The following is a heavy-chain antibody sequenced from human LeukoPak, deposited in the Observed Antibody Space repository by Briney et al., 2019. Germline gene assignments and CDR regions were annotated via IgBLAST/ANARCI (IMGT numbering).Heavy chain of an antibody. Sequence: KASETLSLTRTVSCRPICIIRYYGGWIRQPPGKGMEWIGSIYYSGSTYYNPSLKSRVTISVDTSKNQFSLKLSSVTAADTAVYYCARRRAVAIDYWGQGTLVTVSS. CDR1: CRPICIIRYY. CDR3: ARRRAVAIDY. D-gene: IGHD5-12*01. CDR2: IYYSGST. J-gene: IGHJ4*02. V-gene: IGHV4-39*01.